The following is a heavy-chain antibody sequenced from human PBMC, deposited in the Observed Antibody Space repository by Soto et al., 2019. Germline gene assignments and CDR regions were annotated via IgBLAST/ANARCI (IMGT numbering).Heavy chain of an antibody. J-gene: IGHJ4*02. CDR1: GFTFSRYA. CDR3: PCTPAAVIDTTYYIDY. V-gene: IGHV3-23*01. D-gene: IGHD6-19*01. CDR2: ISTSDHTT. Sequence: GGSLRLSCAASGFTFSRYAMSWVRQAPGKGLEWVSSISTSDHTTYYADSVKGRFTISTDNSKNTLYVQMNGLRVEDTAVKSRPCTPAAVIDTTYYIDYTSQGALVAISS.